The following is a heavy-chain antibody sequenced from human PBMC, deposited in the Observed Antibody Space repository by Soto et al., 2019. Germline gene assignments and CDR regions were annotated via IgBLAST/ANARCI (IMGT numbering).Heavy chain of an antibody. D-gene: IGHD3-10*01. Sequence: EVQLVESGGGLVQPGGCLRLSCAASGFTVSNTYMTWVRQAPGKGLEWVSVIYGSAYTYHADSVKGRFSTSRDTSNNTLSLQVNSLRVEDTAVYYCARGGSSGSYYAHWNFDLWGRGTLVTVSS. CDR2: IYGSAYT. V-gene: IGHV3-66*01. CDR1: GFTVSNTY. CDR3: ARGGSSGSYYAHWNFDL. J-gene: IGHJ2*01.